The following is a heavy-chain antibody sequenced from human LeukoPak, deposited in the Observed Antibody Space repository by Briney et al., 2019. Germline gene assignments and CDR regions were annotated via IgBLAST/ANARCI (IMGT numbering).Heavy chain of an antibody. CDR3: TRMTTGHDY. Sequence: SETLSLTCAVSGVSLNNYYWSWVRQTPGKGLEWIGEINHSGYTNDSPSLKSRVTLSIDTSRKQFSLNLRSVTVADTGIYYCTRMTTGHDYWGQGTLVTVSS. CDR1: GVSLNNYY. CDR2: INHSGYT. V-gene: IGHV4-34*01. J-gene: IGHJ4*02. D-gene: IGHD4-17*01.